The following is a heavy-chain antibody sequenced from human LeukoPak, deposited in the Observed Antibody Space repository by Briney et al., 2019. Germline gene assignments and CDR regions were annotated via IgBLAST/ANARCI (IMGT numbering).Heavy chain of an antibody. V-gene: IGHV4-39*07. D-gene: IGHD6-19*01. Sequence: SETLSLTCTVSGGSISSSSYYWGWIRQPPGKGLEWIGSIYYSGSTYYNPSLKSRVTISVDTSKNQFSLKLSSVTAADTAVYYCARVAARIAVAGTNRARWFDPWGQGTLVTVSS. CDR2: IYYSGST. CDR1: GGSISSSSYY. J-gene: IGHJ5*02. CDR3: ARVAARIAVAGTNRARWFDP.